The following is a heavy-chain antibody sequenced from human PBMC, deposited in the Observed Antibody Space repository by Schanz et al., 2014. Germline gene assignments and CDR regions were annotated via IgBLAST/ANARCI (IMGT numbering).Heavy chain of an antibody. D-gene: IGHD6-13*01. Sequence: EVQLVESGGGLVQPGGSLRLSCAASGFTFSTYWMSWVRQAPGKGLGWVASISSSSSYIYYADSVKGRFTISRDNAKSSLFLQMNSLRAEDTAVYYCVREVGAAAGLAWGLDYWGQGTLVTVSS. J-gene: IGHJ4*02. CDR1: GFTFSTYW. CDR3: VREVGAAAGLAWGLDY. CDR2: ISSSSSYI. V-gene: IGHV3-21*06.